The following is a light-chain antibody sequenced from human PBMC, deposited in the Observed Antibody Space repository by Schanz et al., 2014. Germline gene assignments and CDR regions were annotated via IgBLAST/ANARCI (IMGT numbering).Light chain of an antibody. CDR3: GTWDNSLSGNWV. CDR1: TSNIGSNY. Sequence: QSVLTQPPSVSAAPGQWVTISCSGTTSNIGSNYVSWYQQLPRTAPKLLIYDNDKRPSGVPDRFSGSKSGTSATLAISGLQSGDEADYYCGTWDNSLSGNWVFGGGTKLTVL. CDR2: DND. V-gene: IGLV1-51*01. J-gene: IGLJ3*02.